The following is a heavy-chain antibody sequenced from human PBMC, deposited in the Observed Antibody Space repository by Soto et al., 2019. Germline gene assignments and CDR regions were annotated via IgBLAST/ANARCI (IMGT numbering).Heavy chain of an antibody. Sequence: RASVKVSCKASGYTFTNYYIHWVRQAPGQGLEWIGWINPLTGDTTYAQNFQDRVTMTTDTSIGTAYMELSRLRSDDTAVFYCGRDLIYDVLTGLYYYFGMDVWGQGTTVTVSS. J-gene: IGHJ6*02. CDR3: GRDLIYDVLTGLYYYFGMDV. D-gene: IGHD3-9*01. CDR2: INPLTGDT. CDR1: GYTFTNYY. V-gene: IGHV1-2*02.